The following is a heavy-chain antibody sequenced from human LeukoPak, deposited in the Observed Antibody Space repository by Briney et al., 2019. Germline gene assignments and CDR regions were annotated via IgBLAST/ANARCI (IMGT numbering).Heavy chain of an antibody. CDR1: GYTFTGYY. Sequence: ASVKVSCKASGYTFTGYYMHWVRRAPGQGLEWMGWINPNSGGTNYAQQFQGRLTMTRDRSISTVYMELSRLRTDDTAVYYCARDFSWGVDSWGQGTLVTVSS. CDR2: INPNSGGT. V-gene: IGHV1-2*02. CDR3: ARDFSWGVDS. J-gene: IGHJ4*02. D-gene: IGHD3-10*01.